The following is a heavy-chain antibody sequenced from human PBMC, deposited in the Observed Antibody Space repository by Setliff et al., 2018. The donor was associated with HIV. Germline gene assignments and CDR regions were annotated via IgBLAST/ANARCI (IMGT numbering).Heavy chain of an antibody. CDR1: GASISSNSYY. Sequence: KTSETLSLTCSVSGASISSNSYYWGWIRQPPGKGLEWVGSIYYNGNTFYNQSLQSRVTISLDTSKNQFSLKLSSVTAADTAVYYCVRGYCSSTTCYDDYYYMDVWGKGSTVTVSS. J-gene: IGHJ6*03. D-gene: IGHD2-2*01. CDR2: IYYNGNT. CDR3: VRGYCSSTTCYDDYYYMDV. V-gene: IGHV4-39*07.